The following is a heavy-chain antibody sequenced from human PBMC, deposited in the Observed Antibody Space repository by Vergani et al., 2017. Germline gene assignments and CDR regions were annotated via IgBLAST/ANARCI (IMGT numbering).Heavy chain of an antibody. CDR1: GFTFSSYS. CDR2: ISSSSSTI. V-gene: IGHV3-48*01. CDR3: ARMAAVYYFDY. D-gene: IGHD2-8*01. Sequence: EVQLVESGGGLVQPGGSLRLSCAASGFTFSSYSMNWVRQAPGKGLEWVSYISSSSSTIYYADSVKGRFTISRDNAKNSLYLQMNSLRAEDTAVYYCARMAAVYYFDYWGQGTLVTVSS. J-gene: IGHJ4*02.